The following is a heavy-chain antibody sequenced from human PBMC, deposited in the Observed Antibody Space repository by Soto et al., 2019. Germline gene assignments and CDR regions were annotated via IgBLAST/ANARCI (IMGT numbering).Heavy chain of an antibody. J-gene: IGHJ4*02. D-gene: IGHD2-15*01. CDR2: INSDGSST. CDR3: VRTSLVVAAATREDY. V-gene: IGHV3-74*01. Sequence: EVQLVESGGGLVQPGGSLRLSCAASGFTFSSYWMHWVRQAPGKGLVWVSRINSDGSSTSYAASVKGRFTISRDNAKNTMYLKKISLMAEDTAVYYCVRTSLVVAAATREDYWGKGTLVTVSS. CDR1: GFTFSSYW.